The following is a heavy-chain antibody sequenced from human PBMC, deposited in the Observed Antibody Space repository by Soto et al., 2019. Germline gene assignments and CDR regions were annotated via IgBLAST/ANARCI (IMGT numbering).Heavy chain of an antibody. J-gene: IGHJ5*02. CDR3: ARDGIPPWELLDANWFDP. V-gene: IGHV3-21*01. CDR2: ISSSSSDI. D-gene: IGHD1-26*01. CDR1: GFTFSTYT. Sequence: GSLRLSCAASGFTFSTYTMRWVRQAPGKGLEWVSTISSSSSDIYYADSVKDRFTISRDNAKNSLYLQMNSLRAEDTAVYYCARDGIPPWELLDANWFDPWGQGTLVTVSS.